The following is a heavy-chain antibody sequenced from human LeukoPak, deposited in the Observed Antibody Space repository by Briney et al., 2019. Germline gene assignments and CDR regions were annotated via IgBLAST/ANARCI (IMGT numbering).Heavy chain of an antibody. CDR3: AKDIPVAGTARPHRPFDY. J-gene: IGHJ4*02. V-gene: IGHV4-34*01. D-gene: IGHD6-19*01. CDR2: INHSGST. Sequence: SETLSLTCAVYGGSFSGYYWSWIRQPPGKGLEWIGEINHSGSTNYNPSLKSRVTISVDTSKNQFSLKLSSVTAADTAVYYCAKDIPVAGTARPHRPFDYWGQGTLVTVSS. CDR1: GGSFSGYY.